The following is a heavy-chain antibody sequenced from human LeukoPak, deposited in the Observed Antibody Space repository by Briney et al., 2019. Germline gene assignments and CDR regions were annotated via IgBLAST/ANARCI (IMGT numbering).Heavy chain of an antibody. CDR1: GFTFSSYA. Sequence: PGGSLRPSCAASGFTFSSYAMSWVRQAPGKGLEWVSAISGSGGSTYYADSVKGRFTISRDNSKNTLYLQMNSLRAEDTAVYYCAKPPGSSGYHMDYWGQGTLVTVSS. CDR2: ISGSGGST. J-gene: IGHJ4*02. D-gene: IGHD3-22*01. V-gene: IGHV3-23*01. CDR3: AKPPGSSGYHMDY.